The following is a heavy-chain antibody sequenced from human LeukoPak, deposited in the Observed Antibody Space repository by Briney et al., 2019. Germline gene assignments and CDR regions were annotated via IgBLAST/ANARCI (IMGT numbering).Heavy chain of an antibody. CDR2: INPNSGGT. CDR3: ASIAVAGTC. V-gene: IGHV1-2*02. Sequence: ASVKVSCKASGYTFTGYYMRWVRQAPGQGLEWMGWINPNSGGTNYAQKFQGRVTMTSDTPISTAYMELSRLRSDDTAVYYCASIAVAGTCWCQGTLVTVSS. D-gene: IGHD6-19*01. J-gene: IGHJ4*02. CDR1: GYTFTGYY.